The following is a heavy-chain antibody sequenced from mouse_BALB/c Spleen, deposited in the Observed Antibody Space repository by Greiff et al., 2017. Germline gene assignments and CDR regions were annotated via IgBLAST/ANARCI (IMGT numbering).Heavy chain of an antibody. D-gene: IGHD1-2*01. CDR1: GYTFTSYT. CDR3: ARERDYYGYFAY. Sequence: QVQLQQSAAELARPGASVKMSCKASGYTFTSYTMHWVKQRPGQGLEWIGYINPSSGYTEYNQKFKDKTTLTADKSSSTACMQLSSLTSEDSAVYYCARERDYYGYFAYWGQGTLVTVSA. CDR2: INPSSGYT. J-gene: IGHJ3*01. V-gene: IGHV1-4*02.